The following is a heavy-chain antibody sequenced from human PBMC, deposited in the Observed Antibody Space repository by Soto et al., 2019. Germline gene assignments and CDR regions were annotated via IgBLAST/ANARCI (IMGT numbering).Heavy chain of an antibody. CDR3: ARHDCISSNCYYYYYYAMDV. D-gene: IGHD2-2*01. Sequence: ASVKVSCKASGYAFSTYAMHWVRQAPGQRLEWMGWINIGSGNTEYSQNFQDRITITRDTSASTVYMELSSLRSEDTAIYYCARHDCISSNCYYYYYYAMDVWGQGTTVTVSS. CDR2: INIGSGNT. CDR1: GYAFSTYA. J-gene: IGHJ6*02. V-gene: IGHV1-3*04.